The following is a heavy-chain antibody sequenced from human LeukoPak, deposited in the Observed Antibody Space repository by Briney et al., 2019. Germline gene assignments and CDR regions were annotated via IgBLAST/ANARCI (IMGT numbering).Heavy chain of an antibody. CDR3: ARDSTPYSSSWYDFDY. D-gene: IGHD6-13*01. Sequence: GGSLRLSCAASGFTFSSYAMSWVRQAPGKGLEWVSAISGSGGSTYYADSVKGRFTISRDNSKNTLYLQMNSLRAEDTAVYYCARDSTPYSSSWYDFDYWGQGTLVTVSS. V-gene: IGHV3-23*01. CDR2: ISGSGGST. CDR1: GFTFSSYA. J-gene: IGHJ4*02.